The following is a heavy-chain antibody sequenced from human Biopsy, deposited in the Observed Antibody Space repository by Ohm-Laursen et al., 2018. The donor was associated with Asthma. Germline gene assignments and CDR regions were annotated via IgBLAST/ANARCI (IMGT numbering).Heavy chain of an antibody. Sequence: SRTLSLTCTVSGDSIISGGCCWNWIRQHPGKGLEWIGYIHHSGTSYFNPSLKSRVSFSRDTSKNQFSLRLSSVTAADTAMYYCARIPRRSGSYFVDYWGQGTLVTVSS. CDR1: GDSIISGGCC. CDR3: ARIPRRSGSYFVDY. V-gene: IGHV4-31*03. J-gene: IGHJ4*02. D-gene: IGHD3-22*01. CDR2: IHHSGTS.